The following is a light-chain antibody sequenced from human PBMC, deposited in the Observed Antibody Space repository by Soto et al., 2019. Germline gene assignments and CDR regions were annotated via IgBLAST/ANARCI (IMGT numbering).Light chain of an antibody. Sequence: EIVLTQSPATLSLSPGERATLSCRASQSLGYYLAWFQQKHGQAPRLLIYDTSNRASGIPARFSGSGSGTAFPLTISSLDPEDFAVYYCQQRRDWPLTFGAGTKVEIQ. CDR3: QQRRDWPLT. V-gene: IGKV3-11*01. CDR1: QSLGYY. CDR2: DTS. J-gene: IGKJ4*01.